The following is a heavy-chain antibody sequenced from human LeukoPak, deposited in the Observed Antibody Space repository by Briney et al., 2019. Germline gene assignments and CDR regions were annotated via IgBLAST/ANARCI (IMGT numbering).Heavy chain of an antibody. V-gene: IGHV3-23*01. CDR3: AIHESSIPY. D-gene: IGHD1-26*01. Sequence: GGSLRLSCAASGLTFSNYAMTWVRQAPGNGQEWVSGISAGSGSTYYADSVKGRFTIARDNSKNTLYLQMSSLRAEDTAIYYCAIHESSIPYWGQGTLVTVSS. J-gene: IGHJ4*02. CDR2: ISAGSGST. CDR1: GLTFSNYA.